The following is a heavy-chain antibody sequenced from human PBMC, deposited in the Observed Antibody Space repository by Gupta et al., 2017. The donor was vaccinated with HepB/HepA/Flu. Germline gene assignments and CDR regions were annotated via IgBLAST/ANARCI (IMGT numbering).Heavy chain of an antibody. J-gene: IGHJ4*02. D-gene: IGHD1-7*01. CDR3: ARGSITGTTSPLGY. CDR2: MNPNSGNR. Sequence: QVQPVQSGTEVQKPGASVKVSCKASGFNFTSYDINSARQATGQGLEWMGWMNPNSGNRGYAQKFQGRVTITRSTSISTAYMELSSLRSEDTAVYYCARGSITGTTSPLGYWGQGTLVTVSS. CDR1: GFNFTSYD. V-gene: IGHV1-8*03.